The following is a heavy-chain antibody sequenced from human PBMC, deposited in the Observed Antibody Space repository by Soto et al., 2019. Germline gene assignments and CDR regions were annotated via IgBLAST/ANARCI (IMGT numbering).Heavy chain of an antibody. Sequence: EVQLVESGGGLVKPGGSLRLSCAASGFTLTSYTMNWVRQASGKGLEWVSSITSSSSHIYYADFVKGRFTISRDNAGNSLYLQMNSLRAEDSAVYYCVRERGLSSFYGMDVWGQGTTVTVSS. V-gene: IGHV3-21*02. CDR2: ITSSSSHI. D-gene: IGHD3-10*01. J-gene: IGHJ6*02. CDR1: GFTLTSYT. CDR3: VRERGLSSFYGMDV.